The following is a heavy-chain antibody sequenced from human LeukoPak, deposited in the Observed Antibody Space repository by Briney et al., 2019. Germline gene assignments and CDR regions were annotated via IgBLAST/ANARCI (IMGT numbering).Heavy chain of an antibody. V-gene: IGHV4-34*01. Sequence: SETLSLTCAVYGGSFSGYYWSWIRQPPGKGLEWIGEINHSGSTNYNPSLKSRVTISVDTSKNQFSLKLSSATAADTAVYYCARGPRQNSSFYVWGQGTLVNVSS. D-gene: IGHD6-19*01. J-gene: IGHJ4*02. CDR2: INHSGST. CDR1: GGSFSGYY. CDR3: ARGPRQNSSFYV.